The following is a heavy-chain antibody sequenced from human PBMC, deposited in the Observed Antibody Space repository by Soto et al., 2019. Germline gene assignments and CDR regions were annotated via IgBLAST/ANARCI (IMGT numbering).Heavy chain of an antibody. D-gene: IGHD2-21*01. CDR3: ARIHRPIATHERTTNWFDP. J-gene: IGHJ5*02. CDR2: IYPGDSDT. Sequence: GESLKISCKGSGYSFTSYWIGWVRQMPGKGLEWMGIIYPGDSDTRYSPSFQGQVTISADKSISTAYLQWSSLKASDTAMYYCARIHRPIATHERTTNWFDPWGQGTLVTVSS. V-gene: IGHV5-51*01. CDR1: GYSFTSYW.